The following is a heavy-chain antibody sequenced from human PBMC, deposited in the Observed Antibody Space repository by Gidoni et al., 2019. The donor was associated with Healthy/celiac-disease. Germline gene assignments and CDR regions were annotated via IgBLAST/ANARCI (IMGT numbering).Heavy chain of an antibody. J-gene: IGHJ4*02. D-gene: IGHD5-18*01. CDR3: ASTPPSYTAMQF. Sequence: EVQLVVSGGGLVQPGGSLSVSCADPGFTFSSYWMCWVRQAPGKGLEWVANIKQDGSEKYYVDSVKGRFTISRDNAKNSLYLQMNSLRAEDTAVYYCASTPPSYTAMQFWGQGTLVTVSS. CDR2: IKQDGSEK. CDR1: GFTFSSYW. V-gene: IGHV3-7*01.